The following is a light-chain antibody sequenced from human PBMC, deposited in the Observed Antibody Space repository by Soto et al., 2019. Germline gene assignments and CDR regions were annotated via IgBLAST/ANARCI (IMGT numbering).Light chain of an antibody. V-gene: IGLV3-21*02. CDR3: QVWDSSSDHVV. CDR1: NIGSKS. J-gene: IGLJ2*01. CDR2: DDS. Sequence: SYELTQPPSVSVAPGQTARITSGGNNIGSKSVHGYQQKPGQAPVLVVYDDSDRPSGIPERFSGSNSGNTATLTISRVEAGDEADYYCQVWDSSSDHVVFGGGTKLTVL.